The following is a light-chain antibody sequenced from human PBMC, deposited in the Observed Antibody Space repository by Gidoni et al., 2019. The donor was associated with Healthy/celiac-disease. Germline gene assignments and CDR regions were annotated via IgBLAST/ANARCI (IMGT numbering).Light chain of an antibody. CDR3: QQYNSYWLT. CDR1: QSISSW. V-gene: IGKV1-5*03. J-gene: IGKJ1*01. CDR2: KAS. Sequence: DIQMTQSPSTLSASVGDRVTITCRASQSISSWLAWYQQKPGKAPKLLIYKASSLESGVPSRFSGSGSGTEFTLTISSLQPDDFATYYCQQYNSYWLTFVQGTKVEIK.